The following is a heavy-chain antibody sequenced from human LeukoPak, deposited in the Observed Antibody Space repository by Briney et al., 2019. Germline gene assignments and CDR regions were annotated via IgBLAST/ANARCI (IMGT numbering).Heavy chain of an antibody. V-gene: IGHV3-7*01. D-gene: IGHD3-16*01. Sequence: GGSLRLSCAASGFTFSSYWMRWVRQAPGKGLEWVANMNRDGSEKNYVDSIKGRFTISRDNAANSLYLQMNSLRVEDTAVYYCARDGGVIRFGGQDVWGQGTTVIVS. CDR1: GFTFSSYW. CDR3: ARDGGVIRFGGQDV. J-gene: IGHJ6*02. CDR2: MNRDGSEK.